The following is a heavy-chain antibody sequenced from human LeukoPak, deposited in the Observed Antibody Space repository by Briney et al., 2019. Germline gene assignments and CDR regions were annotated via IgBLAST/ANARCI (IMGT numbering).Heavy chain of an antibody. Sequence: GASVKVSCKASGGTFSSYAISWVRQAPGQGLEWMGRIIPILGIANYAQKFQGRVTITADKSTSTAYMELSSLRSEDTAVYYCARRYYGSGSRRNLLGFDPWGQGTLVTVSS. V-gene: IGHV1-69*04. CDR1: GGTFSSYA. CDR3: ARRYYGSGSRRNLLGFDP. J-gene: IGHJ5*02. CDR2: IIPILGIA. D-gene: IGHD3-10*01.